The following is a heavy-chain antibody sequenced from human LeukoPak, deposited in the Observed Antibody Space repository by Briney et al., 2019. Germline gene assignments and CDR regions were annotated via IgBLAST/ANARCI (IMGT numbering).Heavy chain of an antibody. CDR3: ARVQWLGPHYLYYYYYGMDV. D-gene: IGHD6-19*01. J-gene: IGHJ6*02. CDR2: ISYDGSNK. Sequence: PGGSLRLSCEASGFIFSSYWMGWVRQAPGKGLEWVAVISYDGSNKYYADSVKGRFTISRDNSKNTLYLQMNSLRAEDTAVYYCARVQWLGPHYLYYYYYGMDVWGQGTTVTVSS. V-gene: IGHV3-30*03. CDR1: GFIFSSYW.